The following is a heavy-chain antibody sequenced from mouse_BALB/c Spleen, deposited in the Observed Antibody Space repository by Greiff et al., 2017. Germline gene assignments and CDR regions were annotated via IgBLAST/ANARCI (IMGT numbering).Heavy chain of an antibody. CDR3: ARGYGNLYYAMDY. J-gene: IGHJ4*01. D-gene: IGHD2-1*01. V-gene: IGHV5-6-5*01. CDR1: GFTFSSYA. CDR2: ISSGGST. Sequence: EVMLVESGGGLVKPGGSLKLSCAASGFTFSSYAMSWVRQTPEKRLEWVASISSGGSTYYPDSVKGRFTISRDNARNILYLQMSSLRSEDTAMYYCARGYGNLYYAMDYWGQGTSVTVSS.